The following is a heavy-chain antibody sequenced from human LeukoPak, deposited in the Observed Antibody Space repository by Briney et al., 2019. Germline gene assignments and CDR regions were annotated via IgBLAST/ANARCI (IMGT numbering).Heavy chain of an antibody. CDR3: AKGSTVTTVGDFDY. Sequence: PGGSLRLSCAASGFTFSSYAMSWVREAPGKGLEWVSAISGSGGSTYYADSAKGRFTISRDNSKNTLYLQMNSLRAEDTAVYYCAKGSTVTTVGDFDYWGQGTLVTVSS. V-gene: IGHV3-23*01. CDR1: GFTFSSYA. CDR2: ISGSGGST. D-gene: IGHD4-11*01. J-gene: IGHJ4*02.